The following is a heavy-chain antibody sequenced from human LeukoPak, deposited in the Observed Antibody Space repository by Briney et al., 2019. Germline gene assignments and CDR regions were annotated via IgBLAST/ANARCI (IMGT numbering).Heavy chain of an antibody. CDR1: GFTFSSYA. Sequence: GGSLRLSCAASGFTFSSYAMSWVRQAPGKGLEWVSAISGSGGSTYYADSVKGRFTISRDNSKNTLYLQMNSLRAEDTAVYCCAKDLNWNYATHWFDPWGQGTLVTVSS. D-gene: IGHD1-7*01. CDR3: AKDLNWNYATHWFDP. V-gene: IGHV3-23*01. J-gene: IGHJ5*02. CDR2: ISGSGGST.